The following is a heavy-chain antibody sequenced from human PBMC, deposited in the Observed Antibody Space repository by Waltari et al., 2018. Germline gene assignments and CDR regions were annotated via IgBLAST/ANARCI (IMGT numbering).Heavy chain of an antibody. CDR3: ARGTTFGGYYMDV. J-gene: IGHJ6*03. CDR2: RKQDGSEK. Sequence: EVQLVESGGGLVQPGGSLRLSCAASGFTFSSYWMSWVRQAPGKGLEWVANRKQDGSEKNHVDSVKGRFTISRDNAKNSLYLQMNSLRAEDTAVYYCARGTTFGGYYMDVWGKGTTVTVSS. CDR1: GFTFSSYW. V-gene: IGHV3-7*01. D-gene: IGHD3-3*01.